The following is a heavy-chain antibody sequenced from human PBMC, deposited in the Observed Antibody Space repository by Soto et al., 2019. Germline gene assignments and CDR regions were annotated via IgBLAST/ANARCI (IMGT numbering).Heavy chain of an antibody. V-gene: IGHV3-7*01. D-gene: IGHD2-2*01. J-gene: IGHJ5*02. CDR3: ARAKYQLDWFDP. CDR2: IKQDGSER. CDR1: GFTFRSYW. Sequence: PGGSLRLSCAASGFTFRSYWMSWVRQAPGKGLEWLANIKQDGSERYYVDSVMGRFTISRDNAKNSRYLQMNSLRAEDTAVYYCARAKYQLDWFDPWGQGTLVTVAS.